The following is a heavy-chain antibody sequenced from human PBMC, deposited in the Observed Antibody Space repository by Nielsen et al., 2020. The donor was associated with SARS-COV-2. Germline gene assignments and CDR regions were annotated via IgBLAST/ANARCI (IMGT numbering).Heavy chain of an antibody. J-gene: IGHJ6*03. D-gene: IGHD3-3*01. Sequence: ASVKVSCKASGYTFTGYYMHWVRQAPGQGLEWMGWISAYNGNTNYAQKLQGRVTMTTDTSTSTAYMELRSLRSEDTAVYYCARGIRTMQYSDFWGGYYYYMEGWGKGTTVTVSS. CDR3: ARGIRTMQYSDFWGGYYYYMEG. CDR1: GYTFTGYY. CDR2: ISAYNGNT. V-gene: IGHV1-18*04.